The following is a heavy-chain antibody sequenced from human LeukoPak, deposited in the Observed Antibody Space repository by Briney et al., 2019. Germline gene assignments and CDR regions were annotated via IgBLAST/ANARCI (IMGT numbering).Heavy chain of an antibody. J-gene: IGHJ6*02. CDR2: INPNSGGT. V-gene: IGHV1-2*02. CDR1: GYTFTGYY. CDR3: ATPPEDYGDYYYYGMDV. D-gene: IGHD4-17*01. Sequence: ASVKVSCKASGYTFTGYYMHWVRQAPGQGLEWMGWINPNSGGTNYAQKFQGRVTMTRDTSISTAYMELSRLRSDDTAVYYCATPPEDYGDYYYYGMDVWGQGTTVTVPS.